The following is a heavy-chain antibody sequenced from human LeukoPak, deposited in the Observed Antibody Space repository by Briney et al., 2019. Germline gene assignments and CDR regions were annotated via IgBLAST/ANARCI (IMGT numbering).Heavy chain of an antibody. Sequence: ASVKVSCKGSGYTFTSYDINWVRQATGQGLEWMGWMNPNSGNTGYAQKFQGRVTMTRNTSISTAYMELSSLRSEDTAVYYCARVLTYSSSRNNWFDPWGQGTLVTVSS. V-gene: IGHV1-8*01. J-gene: IGHJ5*02. CDR2: MNPNSGNT. D-gene: IGHD6-13*01. CDR3: ARVLTYSSSRNNWFDP. CDR1: GYTFTSYD.